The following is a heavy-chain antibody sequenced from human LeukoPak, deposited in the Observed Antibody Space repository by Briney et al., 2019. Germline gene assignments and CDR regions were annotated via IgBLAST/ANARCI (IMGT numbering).Heavy chain of an antibody. CDR2: ITVYNGNT. CDR3: ARDWHCSGGSCYSDY. J-gene: IGHJ4*02. CDR1: GYTFTSYG. Sequence: ASVRVSCKASGYTFTSYGISWVRQDPGQGLEWMGWITVYNGNTNYTQKLQGRVTMTTDTSTSTAYMELRSLRSDDTAVYYCARDWHCSGGSCYSDYWGQGTLVTVSS. D-gene: IGHD2-15*01. V-gene: IGHV1-18*01.